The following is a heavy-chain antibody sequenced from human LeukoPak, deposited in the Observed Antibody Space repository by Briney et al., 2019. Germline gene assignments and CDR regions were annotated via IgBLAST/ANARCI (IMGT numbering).Heavy chain of an antibody. CDR3: ARXDYGSGSYLDH. CDR1: GGSISDYY. D-gene: IGHD3-10*01. Sequence: SETLSLTCTVSGGSISDYYWSWIRQPPGKGLEWIGYISNSGSTNYNASLKSRVTVSVDTSMNQLSLRLTSVTAADTAVYYCARXDYGSGSYLDHWGQGTLVTVSS. CDR2: ISNSGST. V-gene: IGHV4-59*08. J-gene: IGHJ4*02.